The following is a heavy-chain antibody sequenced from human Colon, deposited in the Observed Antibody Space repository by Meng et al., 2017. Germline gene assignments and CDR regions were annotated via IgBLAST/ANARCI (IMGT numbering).Heavy chain of an antibody. J-gene: IGHJ4*02. D-gene: IGHD3-10*01. Sequence: LLVSGPGLVMPSDDLLLTCNVSGGSVSSDIYYWSWILQPPVKGLDWIGLIHYSGSRNYNPSLKSRVTMSVDTSKNQVSLRLTSVTAADTAVYYCARFYGSGTFEVHDYWGQGTLVTVSS. V-gene: IGHV4-61*01. CDR1: GGSVSSDIYY. CDR3: ARFYGSGTFEVHDY. CDR2: IHYSGSR.